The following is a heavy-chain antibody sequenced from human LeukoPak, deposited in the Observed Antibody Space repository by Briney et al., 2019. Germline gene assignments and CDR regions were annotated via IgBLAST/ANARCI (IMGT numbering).Heavy chain of an antibody. CDR3: ARGIAAAGIVGVFDY. D-gene: IGHD6-13*01. CDR2: IYSGGNT. Sequence: GGSLRLSCAASGFSVSSNHMSWVRQAPGKGLEWVSVIYSGGNTHYADSVRGRFTISRDNSKNTLYLQMNSLRAEDTAVYYCARGIAAAGIVGVFDYWGQGILVTVSS. J-gene: IGHJ4*02. V-gene: IGHV3-66*01. CDR1: GFSVSSNH.